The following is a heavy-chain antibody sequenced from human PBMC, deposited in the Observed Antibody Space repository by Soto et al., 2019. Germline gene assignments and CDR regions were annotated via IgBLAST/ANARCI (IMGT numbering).Heavy chain of an antibody. J-gene: IGHJ4*02. CDR3: ATTYSSSWYPIFF. Sequence: ASVKVSCKASGYTFTGYYMHWVRQAPGQGLEWMGWINPNSGGTNYAQKFQGWVTMTRDTSISTAYMELSRLRSDDTAVYYCATTYSSSWYPIFFWGQGTLVTVSS. V-gene: IGHV1-2*04. CDR1: GYTFTGYY. D-gene: IGHD6-13*01. CDR2: INPNSGGT.